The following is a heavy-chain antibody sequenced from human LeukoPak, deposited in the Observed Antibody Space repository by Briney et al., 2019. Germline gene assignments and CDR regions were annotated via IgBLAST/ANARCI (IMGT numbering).Heavy chain of an antibody. CDR3: ARDPSSPDDYGDYLGGAFDI. V-gene: IGHV4-59*12. J-gene: IGHJ3*02. D-gene: IGHD4-17*01. CDR2: ISDSGRT. CDR1: GGSISQFY. Sequence: SETLSLTCTVSGGSISQFYWTWIRQPPGKGLEWIGYISDSGRTIYNPSVKSRVTISVDMSENQFSLNVTSVTAADTAVYYCARDPSSPDDYGDYLGGAFDIWGQGTMVTVSS.